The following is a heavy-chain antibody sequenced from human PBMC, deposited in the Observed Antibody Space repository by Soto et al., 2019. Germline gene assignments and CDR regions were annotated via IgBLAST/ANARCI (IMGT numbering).Heavy chain of an antibody. J-gene: IGHJ6*02. V-gene: IGHV3-30*18. D-gene: IGHD3-22*01. CDR3: AKSGSSGYLGYYYGMDV. CDR1: GFTFSSYG. Sequence: GGSLRLSCAASGFTFSSYGMHWVRQAPGKGLEWVAVISYDGSNKYYADSVKGRFTISRDNSKNTLYLQMNSLRAEDTAVYYCAKSGSSGYLGYYYGMDVWGQGTTVTVSS. CDR2: ISYDGSNK.